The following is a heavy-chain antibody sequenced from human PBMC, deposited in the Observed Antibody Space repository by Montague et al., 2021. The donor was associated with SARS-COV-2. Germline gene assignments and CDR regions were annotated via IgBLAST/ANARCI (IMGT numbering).Heavy chain of an antibody. D-gene: IGHD6-13*01. Sequence: SETLSLTCTVSGGSISSSSYYWGWIRQPPGKGLEWIGSIYYSGSIYYNPSLKSRVTISVDTSKNQFSLKLSSVTAADTAVYYCARVRRQQLVLLSGMDVWGQGTTVTVSS. J-gene: IGHJ6*02. CDR1: GGSISSSSYY. CDR2: IYYSGSI. V-gene: IGHV4-39*07. CDR3: ARVRRQQLVLLSGMDV.